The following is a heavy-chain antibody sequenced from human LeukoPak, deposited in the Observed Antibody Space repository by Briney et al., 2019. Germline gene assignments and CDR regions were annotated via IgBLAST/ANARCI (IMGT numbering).Heavy chain of an antibody. CDR1: GFTFSSYG. CDR2: IRYDGSNK. J-gene: IGHJ4*02. V-gene: IGHV3-30*02. CDR3: AKIWFGELSTDY. D-gene: IGHD3-10*01. Sequence: GGSLRLSCAASGFTFSSYGMHWVRQAPGKGLEWVAFIRYDGSNKYYADSVKGRFTISRDNSKNTLYLQVNSLRAEDTAVYYCAKIWFGELSTDYWGQGTLVTVSS.